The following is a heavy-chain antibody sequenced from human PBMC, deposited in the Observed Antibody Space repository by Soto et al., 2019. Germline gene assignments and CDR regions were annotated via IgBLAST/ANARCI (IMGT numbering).Heavy chain of an antibody. CDR2: IYYSGGT. D-gene: IGHD4-17*01. J-gene: IGHJ6*03. Sequence: SETLSLTCTVSGGSISSYYWSWIRQPPGKGLEWIGYIYYSGGTNYNPSLKSRVTISVDTSKNQFSLKLRSVTAADTAVYYCARHYGDYYYYYYMDVWGKGTTVTVSS. CDR1: GGSISSYY. CDR3: ARHYGDYYYYYYMDV. V-gene: IGHV4-59*08.